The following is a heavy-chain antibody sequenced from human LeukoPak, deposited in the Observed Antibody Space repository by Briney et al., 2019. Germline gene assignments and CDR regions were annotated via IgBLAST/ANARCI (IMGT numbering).Heavy chain of an antibody. Sequence: GGSLRLSCAASGFTFSSYAMSWVRQAPGKGLEWVSAISGSGGSTYYAGSVKGRFTISRDNSKNTLYLQMNSLRAEDTAVYYCATRRGSYFDYWGQGTLVTVSS. CDR2: ISGSGGST. D-gene: IGHD3-10*01. CDR3: ATRRGSYFDY. V-gene: IGHV3-23*01. J-gene: IGHJ4*02. CDR1: GFTFSSYA.